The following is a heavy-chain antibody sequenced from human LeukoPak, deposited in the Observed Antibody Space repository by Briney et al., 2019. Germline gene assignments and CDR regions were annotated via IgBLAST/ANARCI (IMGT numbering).Heavy chain of an antibody. CDR1: GYTFTGYY. CDR2: INPNTGGT. V-gene: IGHV1-2*06. J-gene: IGHJ5*02. CDR3: AKVPPSITAAGNWLGP. D-gene: IGHD6-13*01. Sequence: ASVKVSCKASGYTFTGYYIHWVRQAPGQGLEWMGRINPNTGGTDYAQTFQGRVTMTRDTSITTAYMELSRLTSDDTAIYYCAKVPPSITAAGNWLGPWGQGALVTVSS.